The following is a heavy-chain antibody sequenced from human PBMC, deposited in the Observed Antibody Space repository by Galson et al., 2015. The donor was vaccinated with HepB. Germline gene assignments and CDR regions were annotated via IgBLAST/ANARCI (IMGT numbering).Heavy chain of an antibody. J-gene: IGHJ3*02. V-gene: IGHV4-30-2*01. Sequence: LSLTCAVSGGSISSGGYSWSWIRQPPGKGLEWIGYIYHSGSTYYNPSLKSRVTISVDTSKNQFSLKLSSVTAADTAVYYCARDDYGGPPGDIWGQGTMVIVSS. CDR3: ARDDYGGPPGDI. CDR2: IYHSGST. D-gene: IGHD4-23*01. CDR1: GGSISSGGYS.